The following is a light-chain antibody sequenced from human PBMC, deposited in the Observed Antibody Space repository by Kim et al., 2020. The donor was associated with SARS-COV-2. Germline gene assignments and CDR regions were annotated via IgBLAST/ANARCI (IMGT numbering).Light chain of an antibody. Sequence: RQNATLTCTGNSNNVGNQGAAWLQQHQGHPPKLLSYRNNNRPSGISERLSASRSGNTASLTITGLQPEDEADYYCSAWDSSLSARVFGGGTKLTVL. CDR2: RNN. V-gene: IGLV10-54*01. J-gene: IGLJ2*01. CDR1: SNNVGNQG. CDR3: SAWDSSLSARV.